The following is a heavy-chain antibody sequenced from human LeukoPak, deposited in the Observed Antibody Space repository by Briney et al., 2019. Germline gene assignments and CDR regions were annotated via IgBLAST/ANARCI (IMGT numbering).Heavy chain of an antibody. CDR3: ARGNILTGYCFDF. D-gene: IGHD3-9*01. CDR2: IHYTGAT. V-gene: IGHV4-34*01. CDR1: GGSITGYY. Sequence: SETLPLTCAVYGGSITGYYWSWIRQTPGRGLEWVGEIHYTGATSYDPSLKSRATISTDTSKNQFSLRLSSVTAADTAVYYCARGNILTGYCFDFWGQGALVTVSS. J-gene: IGHJ4*02.